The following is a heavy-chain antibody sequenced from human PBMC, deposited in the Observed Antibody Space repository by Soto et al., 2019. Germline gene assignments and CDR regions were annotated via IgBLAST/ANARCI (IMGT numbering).Heavy chain of an antibody. Sequence: SETLSLTCAVSGDSIISIYHWAWIRQTPGRGLEWVASIYHSGTTYYNPSLKSRVTISVDTSKNQFSLKLSSVTAADTAVYYCAREGRDSSGYYSGWFDPWGQGTLVTV. J-gene: IGHJ5*02. D-gene: IGHD3-22*01. CDR3: AREGRDSSGYYSGWFDP. CDR1: GDSIISIYH. CDR2: IYHSGTT. V-gene: IGHV4-38-2*02.